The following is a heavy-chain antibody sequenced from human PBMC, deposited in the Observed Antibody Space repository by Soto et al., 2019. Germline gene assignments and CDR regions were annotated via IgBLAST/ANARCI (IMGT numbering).Heavy chain of an antibody. D-gene: IGHD3-10*01. CDR3: VRMGSGSYYPHY. CDR2: IYSSGST. J-gene: IGHJ4*02. CDR1: GGSISSGDYY. Sequence: SETLSLTCTVSGGSISSGDYYWTWIRQHPGKGLEWIGYIYSSGSTYYNPSLKSRVTISVDTSKNQFSLKLSSVTAAVSAVYYCVRMGSGSYYPHYWGQGTLVTVSS. V-gene: IGHV4-31*03.